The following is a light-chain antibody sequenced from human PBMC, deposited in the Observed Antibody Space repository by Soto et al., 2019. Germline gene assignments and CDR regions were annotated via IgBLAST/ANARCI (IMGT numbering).Light chain of an antibody. V-gene: IGKV1-33*01. CDR1: QSISSY. Sequence: DIQMTQSPSSLSASVGDRVTITCRASQSISSYLNWYQQKPGKAPKLLISDASKLEPGVPSRFSGSGSGTDFTFTISSLQPEDIATYYCQQFHNLPYTFGPGTKVDI. CDR2: DAS. CDR3: QQFHNLPYT. J-gene: IGKJ3*01.